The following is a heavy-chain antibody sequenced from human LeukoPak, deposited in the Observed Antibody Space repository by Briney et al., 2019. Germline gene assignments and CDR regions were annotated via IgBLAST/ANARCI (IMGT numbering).Heavy chain of an antibody. Sequence: SETLSLTCSVSGGSIGSYFWSWIRQPPGKELEWIGYIYVTGMTNYNPSLKSRATISMDTSKNQFSLKLTSVAAADTAVYYCARPHPLYGGGSFLFWGQGLLVTVSS. CDR2: IYVTGMT. CDR1: GGSIGSYF. CDR3: ARPHPLYGGGSFLF. V-gene: IGHV4-59*12. J-gene: IGHJ4*02. D-gene: IGHD3-16*01.